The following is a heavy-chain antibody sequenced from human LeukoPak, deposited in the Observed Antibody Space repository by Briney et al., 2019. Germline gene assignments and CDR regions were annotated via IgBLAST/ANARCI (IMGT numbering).Heavy chain of an antibody. CDR3: ARGAYSSSWTDYYFDY. Sequence: SETLSLTCTVSGGSISSYYWSWIRRPPGKGLEWIGYIYYSGSTNYNPSLKSRVTISVDTSKNQFSLKLSSVTAADTAVYYCARGAYSSSWTDYYFDYWGQGTLVTVSS. CDR2: IYYSGST. J-gene: IGHJ4*02. D-gene: IGHD6-13*01. CDR1: GGSISSYY. V-gene: IGHV4-59*01.